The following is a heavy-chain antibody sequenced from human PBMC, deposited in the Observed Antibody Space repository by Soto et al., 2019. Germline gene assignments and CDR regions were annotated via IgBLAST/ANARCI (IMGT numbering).Heavy chain of an antibody. V-gene: IGHV4-4*02. CDR1: GGSISSSNW. Sequence: SETLSLTCAVSGGSISSSNWWSWVRQPPGKGLEWIGEIYHSGSTNYNPSLKSRVTISVDTSKNQFSLKLSSVTAADTAVYYCARGSRDNWFDPWGQGTLVTVSS. CDR3: ARGSRDNWFDP. CDR2: IYHSGST. J-gene: IGHJ5*02.